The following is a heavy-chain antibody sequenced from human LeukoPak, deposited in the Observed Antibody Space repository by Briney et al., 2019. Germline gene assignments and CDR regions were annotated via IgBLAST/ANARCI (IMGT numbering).Heavy chain of an antibody. D-gene: IGHD5-12*01. J-gene: IGHJ4*02. V-gene: IGHV3-30*03. CDR3: ARDYSGVDY. CDR2: ISSDGSTK. Sequence: GGSLRLSCVASGFTFSDYSMNWVRQAPGKGREWVAVISSDGSTKYYADSVKGRFTISRDNSKNTLYLQMNSLKAEDTAVYYCARDYSGVDYWGQGTLVTVSS. CDR1: GFTFSDYS.